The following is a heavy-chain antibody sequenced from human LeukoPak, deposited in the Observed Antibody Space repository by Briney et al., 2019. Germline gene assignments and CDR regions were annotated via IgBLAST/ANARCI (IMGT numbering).Heavy chain of an antibody. D-gene: IGHD1-26*01. CDR3: ARAGSGSAGGWYFDL. J-gene: IGHJ2*01. CDR2: ISAYNGNT. V-gene: IGHV1-18*04. Sequence: GASVKVSCKASGYTFTGYYMHWVRQAPGQGLEWMGWISAYNGNTNYAQKLQGRVTMTTDTSTSTAYMELRSLRSDDTAVYYCARAGSGSAGGWYFDLWGRGTLVTVSS. CDR1: GYTFTGYY.